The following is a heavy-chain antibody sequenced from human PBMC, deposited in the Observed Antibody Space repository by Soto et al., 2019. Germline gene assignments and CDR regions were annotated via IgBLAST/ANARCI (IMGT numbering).Heavy chain of an antibody. CDR1: GFTFSSYG. Sequence: PGGSLRLSCAASGFTFSSYGMHWVRQAPGKGLEWVAVIWYDGSNKYYADSVKGRFTISRDNSKNTLYLQMNSLRAEDTAVYYCAREAPLVVPAAINGFYYYYYMDVWGKGTTVTVSS. CDR3: AREAPLVVPAAINGFYYYYYMDV. CDR2: IWYDGSNK. D-gene: IGHD2-2*01. J-gene: IGHJ6*03. V-gene: IGHV3-33*01.